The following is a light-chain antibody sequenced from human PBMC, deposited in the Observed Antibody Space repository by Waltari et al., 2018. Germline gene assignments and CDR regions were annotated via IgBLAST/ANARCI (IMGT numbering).Light chain of an antibody. Sequence: QSALTQPASVSGSPGQSFTISCTGTSSDVGGYNYVSWYQQPPGKAPKLMIYDVSNRPSGVSNRFSGSKSGNTASLTISGLQAEDEADYYCSSYTSSSTRVFGGGTKLTVL. J-gene: IGLJ2*01. V-gene: IGLV2-14*03. CDR2: DVS. CDR3: SSYTSSSTRV. CDR1: SSDVGGYNY.